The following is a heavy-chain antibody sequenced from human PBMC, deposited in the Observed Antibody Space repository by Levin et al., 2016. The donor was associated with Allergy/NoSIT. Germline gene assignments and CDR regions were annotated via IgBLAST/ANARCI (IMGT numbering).Heavy chain of an antibody. V-gene: IGHV1-46*01. Sequence: ASVKVSCKASGYTFTSYYIHWVRQAPGQGLEWMGIINPSGGSTSYAQKFQGRVTMTRDTSTSTVYMELSSLRSEDTAVYYCARDPGTIFGVVILYDYWGQGTLVTVSS. J-gene: IGHJ4*02. CDR2: INPSGGST. D-gene: IGHD3-3*01. CDR3: ARDPGTIFGVVILYDY. CDR1: GYTFTSYY.